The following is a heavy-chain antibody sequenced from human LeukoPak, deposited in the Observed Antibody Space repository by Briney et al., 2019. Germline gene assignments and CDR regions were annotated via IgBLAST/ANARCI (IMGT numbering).Heavy chain of an antibody. J-gene: IGHJ4*02. CDR1: GFTFSDYY. CDR3: ARSVVVITTYYFDY. Sequence: GGSLRLSCAASGFTFSDYYMSWIRQAPGKGLEWVANIKQDGSEKYYVDSVKGRFTISRDNAKNSLYLQMNSLRAEDTAVYYCARSVVVITTYYFDYWGQGTLVTVSS. CDR2: IKQDGSEK. D-gene: IGHD3-22*01. V-gene: IGHV3-7*01.